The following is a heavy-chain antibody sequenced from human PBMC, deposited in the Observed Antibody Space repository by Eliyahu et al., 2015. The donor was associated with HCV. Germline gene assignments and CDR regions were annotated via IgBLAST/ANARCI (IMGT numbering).Heavy chain of an antibody. Sequence: QLVQSGAEVKKPGASVKVSCKASGYSFTSYGVSWVRQAPGEGLEWMGWSSGYDDKTIYAANFQDRVSMTTDTSANTAFMELRSLRFDDTAVYFCARDLPLSGINYHREAFEVWGQGTMVTVSS. D-gene: IGHD3-10*01. J-gene: IGHJ3*01. CDR1: GYSFTSYG. V-gene: IGHV1-18*01. CDR3: ARDLPLSGINYHREAFEV. CDR2: SSGYDDKT.